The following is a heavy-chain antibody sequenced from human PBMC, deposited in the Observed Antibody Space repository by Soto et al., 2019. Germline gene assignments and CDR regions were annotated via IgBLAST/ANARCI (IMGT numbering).Heavy chain of an antibody. V-gene: IGHV3-48*02. Sequence: GGSLRLSCAACGFTFSGYSVNWVRQAPGKGLEWVSYISSGSKTIYYAESVKGRFTVSRDNARNSQYLQMNSLRDEDTAVYYCAREDILGVRSFDYWGQGTLVTVSS. CDR1: GFTFSGYS. CDR3: AREDILGVRSFDY. J-gene: IGHJ4*02. CDR2: ISSGSKTI. D-gene: IGHD3-9*01.